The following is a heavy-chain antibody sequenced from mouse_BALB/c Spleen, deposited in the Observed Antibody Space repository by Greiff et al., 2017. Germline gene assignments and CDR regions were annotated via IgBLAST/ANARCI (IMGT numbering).Heavy chain of an antibody. J-gene: IGHJ3*01. CDR1: GFSLTGYG. CDR2: IWGDGST. Sequence: VKLMESGPGLVAPSQSLSITCTVSGFSLTGYGVNWVRQPPGKGLEWLGMIWGDGSTDYNSALKSRLSISKDNSKSQVFLKMNSLQTDDTARYCCASPPYGSSSAWFAYWGQGTLVTVSA. D-gene: IGHD1-1*01. V-gene: IGHV2-6-7*01. CDR3: ASPPYGSSSAWFAY.